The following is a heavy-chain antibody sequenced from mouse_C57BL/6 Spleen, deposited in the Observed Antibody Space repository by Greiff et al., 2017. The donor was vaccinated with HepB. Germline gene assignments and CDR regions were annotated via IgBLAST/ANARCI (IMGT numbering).Heavy chain of an antibody. CDR2: IYPGDGDT. CDR1: GYAFSSSW. Sequence: LVESGPELVKPGASVKISCKASGYAFSSSWMNWVKQRPGKGLEWIGRIYPGDGDTNYNGKFKGKATLTADKSSSTAYMQLSSLTSEDSAVYFCARFITTVVRAMDYWGQGTSVTVSS. V-gene: IGHV1-82*01. CDR3: ARFITTVVRAMDY. J-gene: IGHJ4*01. D-gene: IGHD1-1*01.